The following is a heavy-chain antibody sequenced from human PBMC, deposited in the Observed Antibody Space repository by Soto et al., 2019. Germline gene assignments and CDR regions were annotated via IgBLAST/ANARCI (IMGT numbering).Heavy chain of an antibody. J-gene: IGHJ5*02. Sequence: GGSLRLSCAASGFTFSSYGMHWVRQAPGKGLEWVAVISYDGSNKYYADSVKGRFTISRDNSKNTLYLQMNSLRAEDTAVYYCANEPGQYCSSTSCYTPWFDPWGQGTLVTVSS. CDR2: ISYDGSNK. D-gene: IGHD2-2*02. CDR1: GFTFSSYG. V-gene: IGHV3-30*18. CDR3: ANEPGQYCSSTSCYTPWFDP.